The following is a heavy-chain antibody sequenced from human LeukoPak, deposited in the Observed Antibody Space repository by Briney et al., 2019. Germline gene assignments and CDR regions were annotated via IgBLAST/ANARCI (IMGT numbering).Heavy chain of an antibody. CDR2: IYSGGST. CDR1: GFTLSTYY. D-gene: IGHD2-2*01. CDR3: ARGLGYCTSTTCLLPFDY. Sequence: GGSLRLSCAASGFTLSTYYMTWVRQAPGKGLECVSVIYSGGSTYYADSVKGRFTVSRNNSKNTLYLQMNSLRAEDTAMYYCARGLGYCTSTTCLLPFDYWGQGTLVTVSS. V-gene: IGHV3-53*01. J-gene: IGHJ4*02.